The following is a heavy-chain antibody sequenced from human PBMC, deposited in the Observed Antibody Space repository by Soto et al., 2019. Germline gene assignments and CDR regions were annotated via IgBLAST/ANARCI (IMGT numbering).Heavy chain of an antibody. V-gene: IGHV1-8*01. CDR2: MNPNSGDT. D-gene: IGHD3-10*01. J-gene: IGHJ4*02. CDR1: GYTFTSYE. CDR3: ARGELLWCGELLR. Sequence: QVPLVQSGAEVKKPGASVKVSCKASGYTFTSYEINWVRQATGQGLEWMGWMNPNSGDTGYAQKFQGRVTMTRNTSISTAYMELSSMRSEDTAVYYCARGELLWCGELLRWGQGTLVTVSS.